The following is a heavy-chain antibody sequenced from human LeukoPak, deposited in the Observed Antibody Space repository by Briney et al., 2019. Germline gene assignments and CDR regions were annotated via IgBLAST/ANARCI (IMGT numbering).Heavy chain of an antibody. CDR1: GFSFTTYW. CDR2: IKQDGTEK. J-gene: IGHJ4*02. D-gene: IGHD3-10*01. CDR3: ARLAKYFYGSEAYYFFEH. V-gene: IGHV3-7*01. Sequence: GESLRLSCAASGFSFTTYWVSWVRQAPGKGLEWVANIKQDGTEKYYVDSVKGRFTISRDNAKNSLYLQVSSLRVEDTAVYYCARLAKYFYGSEAYYFFEHWGQGTPVTASS.